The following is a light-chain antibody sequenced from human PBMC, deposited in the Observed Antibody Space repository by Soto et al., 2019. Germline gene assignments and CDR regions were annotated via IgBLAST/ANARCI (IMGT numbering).Light chain of an antibody. CDR2: DAS. J-gene: IGKJ2*01. CDR3: QQRSNWPPYT. CDR1: QSVSSY. Sequence: EIVLTQSPATLSLSPGERATLSCRASQSVSSYLAWYQQKPGQAPRLLIYDASNRATGIPARFSGSGSGTNFHLNISSLKPEDFAVYYFQQRSNWPPYTFGQGNKLEIK. V-gene: IGKV3-11*01.